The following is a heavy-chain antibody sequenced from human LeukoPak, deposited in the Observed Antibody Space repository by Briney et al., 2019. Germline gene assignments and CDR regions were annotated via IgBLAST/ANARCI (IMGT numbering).Heavy chain of an antibody. CDR1: GYSFTSYW. D-gene: IGHD3-10*01. V-gene: IGHV5-51*01. CDR3: ARLYGSGSYYSPFDS. Sequence: GESLKISCKGSGYSFTSYWIGWVRQMPGKGLEWMGIIYPADSDARYSPSFQGQVTISADKSISTAYLQWSSLKASDTAMYYCARLYGSGSYYSPFDSWGQGTLVTVSS. CDR2: IYPADSDA. J-gene: IGHJ4*02.